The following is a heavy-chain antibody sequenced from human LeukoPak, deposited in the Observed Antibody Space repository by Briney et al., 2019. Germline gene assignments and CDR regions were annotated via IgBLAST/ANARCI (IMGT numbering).Heavy chain of an antibody. V-gene: IGHV3-48*02. D-gene: IGHD4-23*01. CDR3: ARDAGYGSKSVGY. CDR1: GFSFSSYS. CDR2: ISSGSSTI. Sequence: PGGSLRLSCAASGFSFSSYSMNWVRQAPGKGLEWLSYISSGSSTIYYADTVKGRFTISRDNAKNSLYLQMNSLRDEDSAVYYCARDAGYGSKSVGYWGQGTLVTVSS. J-gene: IGHJ4*02.